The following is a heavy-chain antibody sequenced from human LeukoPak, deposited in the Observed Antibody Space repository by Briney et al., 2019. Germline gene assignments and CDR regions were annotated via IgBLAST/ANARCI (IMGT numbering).Heavy chain of an antibody. CDR1: GFTFSSYA. CDR3: AKDLEWYYDILTGYPDY. D-gene: IGHD3-9*01. Sequence: PGGSLRLSCTASGFTFSSYAMNWVRQAPGKGLEWVSAVSGSGGNTYYADSVKGRFTISRDNSKNTLYLQMNSLRAEDTAVYYCAKDLEWYYDILTGYPDYWGQGTLVTVSS. J-gene: IGHJ4*02. CDR2: VSGSGGNT. V-gene: IGHV3-23*01.